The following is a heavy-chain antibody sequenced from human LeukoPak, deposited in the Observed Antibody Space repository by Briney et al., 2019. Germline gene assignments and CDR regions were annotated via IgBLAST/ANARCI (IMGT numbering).Heavy chain of an antibody. D-gene: IGHD6-19*01. CDR3: ARDRSKQWLSWYFDP. CDR2: IYTSGST. CDR1: GGSISIGSYY. Sequence: SQTLSLTCTVSGGSISIGSYYWRWIPQPAGKGLEWFGRIYTSGSTNYNPSLKSRVTISVHTSKNQFPLKLSSVTAADTDVYYCARDRSKQWLSWYFDPWGPGTLVTVSS. V-gene: IGHV4-61*02. J-gene: IGHJ2*01.